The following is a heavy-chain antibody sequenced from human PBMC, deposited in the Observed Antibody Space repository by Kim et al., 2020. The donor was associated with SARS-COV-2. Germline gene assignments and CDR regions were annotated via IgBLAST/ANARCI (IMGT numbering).Heavy chain of an antibody. V-gene: IGHV3-33*06. D-gene: IGHD5-12*01. Sequence: GSLRLSCAASGFTFSSYGMHWVRQAPGKGLEWVALIWYDGSNKYYADSVKGRVTISRDNSKNTRYLQMNSLRAEDTAVYYCAKDVGSGYDSTGYGMDVW. J-gene: IGHJ6*01. CDR2: IWYDGSNK. CDR3: AKDVGSGYDSTGYGMDV. CDR1: GFTFSSYG.